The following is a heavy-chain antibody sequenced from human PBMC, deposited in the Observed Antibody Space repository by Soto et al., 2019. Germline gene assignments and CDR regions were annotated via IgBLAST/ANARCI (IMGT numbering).Heavy chain of an antibody. J-gene: IGHJ3*01. CDR1: GFTFSNYA. CDR3: AKHIAPQHHDSSGDPVDV. D-gene: IGHD3-22*01. CDR2: ISGGGVNT. V-gene: IGHV3-23*01. Sequence: EVQLLESGGGLVQPGGSLRLSCVASGFTFSNYAMNWVRQAPGKGLEWISAISGGGVNTYYADSVKGRISVSRDNSKSTLYLHIDSLRAADTAVYYCAKHIAPQHHDSSGDPVDVWGQGTKVHVSS.